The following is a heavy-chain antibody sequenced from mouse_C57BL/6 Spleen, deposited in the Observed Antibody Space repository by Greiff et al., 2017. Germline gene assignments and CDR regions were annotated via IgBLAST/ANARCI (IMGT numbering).Heavy chain of an antibody. D-gene: IGHD4-1*01. J-gene: IGHJ1*03. Sequence: QVQLQQPGAELVRPGSSVKLSCKASGYTFTSYWMHWVKQRPIQGLEWIGNIDPSDSETHYNQKFKDKATLTVDKSSSTAYMQLSSLTSEDSAVYYCARWLTGTEGCFDVWGTGTTVTVSS. CDR3: ARWLTGTEGCFDV. V-gene: IGHV1-52*01. CDR1: GYTFTSYW. CDR2: IDPSDSET.